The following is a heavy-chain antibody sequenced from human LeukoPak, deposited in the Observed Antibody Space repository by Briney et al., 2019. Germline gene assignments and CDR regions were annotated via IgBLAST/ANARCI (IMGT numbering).Heavy chain of an antibody. J-gene: IGHJ4*02. Sequence: KPSETLSLTCTVSGVSISSYHWSWIRQPPVKGLEWIGYIYNSGSTNYNPSLKSRVTISVDTSKNQVSLKLSSVTAADTAVYYCARKAGGLFDYWGQGTLVTVSS. V-gene: IGHV4-59*01. CDR1: GVSISSYH. CDR3: ARKAGGLFDY. CDR2: IYNSGST.